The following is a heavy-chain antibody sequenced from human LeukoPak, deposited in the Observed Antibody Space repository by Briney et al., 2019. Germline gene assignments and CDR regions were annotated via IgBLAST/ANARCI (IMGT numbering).Heavy chain of an antibody. J-gene: IGHJ4*02. CDR1: GGSISSSSYY. V-gene: IGHV4-39*01. Sequence: KPSETLSLTCTVSGGSISSSSYYWGWIRQPPGKGLEWIGSIYYSGTTYYNPSLKSRITISVDTSKNQFSLKLSSVTAADTAVYYCARHKVSHCSGSSCPFDDWGQGTLVTVSS. CDR2: IYYSGTT. D-gene: IGHD2-2*01. CDR3: ARHKVSHCSGSSCPFDD.